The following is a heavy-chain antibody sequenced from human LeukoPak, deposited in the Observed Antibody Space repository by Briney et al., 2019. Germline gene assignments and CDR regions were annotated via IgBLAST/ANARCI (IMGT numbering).Heavy chain of an antibody. D-gene: IGHD3-16*02. CDR1: GFNFRDAA. V-gene: IGHV3-23*01. J-gene: IGHJ3*01. CDR3: AKDIELST. CDR2: ISSSGKNA. Sequence: PGGSLRLSCVVSGFNFRDAAMTWVRQAPGKGLEWVALISSSGKNAYYGDSVKGRFTISRDNSDNTLSLHINSLRVEDTAIYYCAKDIELSTWGLGTMVTVSS.